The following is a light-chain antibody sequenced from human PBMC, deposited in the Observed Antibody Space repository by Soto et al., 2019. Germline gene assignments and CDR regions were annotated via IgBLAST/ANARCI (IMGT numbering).Light chain of an antibody. J-gene: IGLJ1*01. CDR1: NIGGKS. V-gene: IGLV3-21*02. Sequence: SYELTQQPSVSVAPGQTARMTCGGNNIGGKSVHWYQQRPGQAPALVVYDDTDRPSGIPERFSGSNSGNTATLTISRVEAGDEADYYCQVWDSGSDYVFGTGTKLTVL. CDR3: QVWDSGSDYV. CDR2: DDT.